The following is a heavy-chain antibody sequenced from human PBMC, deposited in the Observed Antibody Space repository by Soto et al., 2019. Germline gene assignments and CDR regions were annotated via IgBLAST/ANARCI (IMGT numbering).Heavy chain of an antibody. Sequence: PGGSLRLSCAASGFTFSSYAMSWVRQAPGKGLEWVSVIYRGGSTYYADSVKGRFTISRDISKNTLYLQMNSLRAEDTAVYYCASGVAVAQQFDYWGQGTLVTVSS. CDR3: ASGVAVAQQFDY. J-gene: IGHJ4*02. V-gene: IGHV3-53*01. CDR2: IYRGGST. D-gene: IGHD6-19*01. CDR1: GFTFSSYA.